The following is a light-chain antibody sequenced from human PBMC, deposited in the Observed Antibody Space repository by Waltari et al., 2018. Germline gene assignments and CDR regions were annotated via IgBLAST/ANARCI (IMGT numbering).Light chain of an antibody. CDR1: QGISTY. CDR3: QQSYSRLRT. CDR2: GAS. J-gene: IGKJ1*01. V-gene: IGKV1-39*01. Sequence: DIQMTQSPFPLSAYVGGRVTITCRARQGISTYLNWYQQKSGEAPKLVIYGASNLQSGVPTRFRRGGSGTDFCLSSTGLQPEDFATYYCQQSYSRLRTCGQGTRVDVK.